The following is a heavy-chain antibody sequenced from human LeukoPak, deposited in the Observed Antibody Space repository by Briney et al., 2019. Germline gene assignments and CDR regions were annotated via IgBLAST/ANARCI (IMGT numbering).Heavy chain of an antibody. V-gene: IGHV3-53*01. Sequence: GGSLRLSCAASGFTVSTNYMSWVRQAPGKGLEWVSVSYSGGSSYYADSVKGRFTISRDNSKNTLYLQMNSLRAEDTAVYYCAKDRGSYCSGGSCYFYFDYWGQGTLVTVSS. D-gene: IGHD2-15*01. J-gene: IGHJ4*02. CDR3: AKDRGSYCSGGSCYFYFDY. CDR1: GFTVSTNY. CDR2: SYSGGSS.